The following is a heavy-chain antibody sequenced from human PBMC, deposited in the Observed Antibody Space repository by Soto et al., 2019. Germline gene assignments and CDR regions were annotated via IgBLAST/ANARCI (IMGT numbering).Heavy chain of an antibody. D-gene: IGHD6-19*01. V-gene: IGHV4-59*01. J-gene: IGHJ6*02. Sequence: QQQQGPGLVKPSETLSLTCTVSGGSISSYYWSWIRQPPGKGLEWIGYIYYSGSTNYNPSLKSRVTISVDTSKNQFSLKLSSVTAADTAVYYCARDRKSAVAAPYGMDVWGQGTTVTVSS. CDR3: ARDRKSAVAAPYGMDV. CDR2: IYYSGST. CDR1: GGSISSYY.